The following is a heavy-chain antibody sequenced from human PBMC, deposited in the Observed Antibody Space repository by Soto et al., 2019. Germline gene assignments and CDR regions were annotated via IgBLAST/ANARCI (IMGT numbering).Heavy chain of an antibody. Sequence: QVQLQQWGAGLLKPSETLSLTCAVYGGFVSSGSYYWSWIRQPPGKGLEWIGAMSHSGGTHFNPSLKSRVTISLDTSKNQFSLKMSSVTAADTALYYCARVERGTATTVVDAFDIWGPGTMVTVSS. CDR2: MSHSGGT. CDR1: GGFVSSGSYY. V-gene: IGHV4-34*01. J-gene: IGHJ3*02. D-gene: IGHD1-1*01. CDR3: ARVERGTATTVVDAFDI.